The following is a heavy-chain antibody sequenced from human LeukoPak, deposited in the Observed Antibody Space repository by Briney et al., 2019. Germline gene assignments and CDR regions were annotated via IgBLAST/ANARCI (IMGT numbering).Heavy chain of an antibody. V-gene: IGHV5-51*01. CDR2: IYPGDSDA. D-gene: IGHD3-22*01. Sequence: GESLKISCKGSGYSFTSYWIGWVRQMPGKGLKWMGIIYPGDSDARYSPSFQGQVTISADKSISTAYLQWSSLKASDTAMYFCARPPLYYYDRFGPVDYWGQGTLVTVSS. CDR1: GYSFTSYW. CDR3: ARPPLYYYDRFGPVDY. J-gene: IGHJ4*02.